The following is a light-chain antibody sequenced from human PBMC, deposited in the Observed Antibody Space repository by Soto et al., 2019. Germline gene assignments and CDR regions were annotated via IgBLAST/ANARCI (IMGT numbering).Light chain of an antibody. Sequence: EIVMTQSPATLSVSPGERATLSCRASQSVSGNLAWYQQKPGQVPRLLIYGASTRATGIPARFSGSGSGTEFTLTTSSLQYEDFAVYYCQQYNNWPPAFGQGTKVEIK. J-gene: IGKJ1*01. CDR3: QQYNNWPPA. V-gene: IGKV3-15*01. CDR1: QSVSGN. CDR2: GAS.